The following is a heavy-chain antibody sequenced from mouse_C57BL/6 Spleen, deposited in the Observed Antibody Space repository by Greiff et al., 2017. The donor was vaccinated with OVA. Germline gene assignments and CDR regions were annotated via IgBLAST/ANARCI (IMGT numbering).Heavy chain of an antibody. J-gene: IGHJ4*01. D-gene: IGHD3-3*01. Sequence: EVKLVESGGGLVQPKGSLKLSCAASGFSFNTYAMNWVRQAPGKGLEWVARIRSKSNNYATYYADSVKDRFTISRDDSESMLYLQMNNLKTEDTAMYYCVRHAGTNYAMDYWGQGTSVTVSS. V-gene: IGHV10-1*01. CDR2: IRSKSNNYAT. CDR1: GFSFNTYA. CDR3: VRHAGTNYAMDY.